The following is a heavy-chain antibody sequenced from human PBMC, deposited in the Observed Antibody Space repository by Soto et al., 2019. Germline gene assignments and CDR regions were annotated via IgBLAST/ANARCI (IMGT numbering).Heavy chain of an antibody. Sequence: PGGSLRLSCAASGFSFSSYWMHWVRQAPGKGLVWVSGINIDGSISDYADSVKGRFTISRDNAKNTLYLQMNSLGAEDTGLYYCASGADYNTNYIPFDPWGQGTLVTVS. V-gene: IGHV3-74*01. CDR3: ASGADYNTNYIPFDP. CDR2: INIDGSIS. J-gene: IGHJ5*02. D-gene: IGHD3-10*01. CDR1: GFSFSSYW.